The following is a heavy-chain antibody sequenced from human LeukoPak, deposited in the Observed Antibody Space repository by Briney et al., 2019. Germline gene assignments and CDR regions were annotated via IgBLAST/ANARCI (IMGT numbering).Heavy chain of an antibody. CDR2: MTGSRSY. J-gene: IGHJ6*02. Sequence: GGSLRLSCAVSGFTLNTYSLNWVRRAPGKGLEWVSFMTGSRSYYADSVKGRFTISRDNAKNSLYLLMNSLRVEDTAVYYCARDTYYYNSSAFYHYYYGMDVWGQGTTVTVSS. V-gene: IGHV3-21*01. D-gene: IGHD3-22*01. CDR3: ARDTYYYNSSAFYHYYYGMDV. CDR1: GFTLNTYS.